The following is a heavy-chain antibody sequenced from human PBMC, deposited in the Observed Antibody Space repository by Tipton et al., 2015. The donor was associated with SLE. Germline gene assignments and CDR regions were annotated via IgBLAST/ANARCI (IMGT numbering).Heavy chain of an antibody. D-gene: IGHD2-2*02. CDR3: ARETLVVPAAIGDYYYYYGMDV. CDR1: GGSISSGGYS. Sequence: TLSLTCAVSGGSISSGGYSWSWIRQPPGKGLEWIGYIYHSGSTYYNPSLKSRVTISVDTSKNQFSLKLTSVTAADTAVYYCARETLVVPAAIGDYYYYYGMDVWGQGTTVTVSS. J-gene: IGHJ6*02. V-gene: IGHV4-30-2*01. CDR2: IYHSGST.